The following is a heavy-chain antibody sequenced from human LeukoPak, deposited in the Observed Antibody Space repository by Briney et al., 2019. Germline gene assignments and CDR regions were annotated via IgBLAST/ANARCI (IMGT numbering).Heavy chain of an antibody. J-gene: IGHJ4*02. V-gene: IGHV1-18*01. CDR3: ARSELELLDY. Sequence: GASVKVSCKASGYTFTSYGISWVRQAPGQGLEWMGWISAYNGNTNYAQKFQGRVTMTRDTSISTAYMELSRLRSDDTAVYYCARSELELLDYWGRGTLVTVSS. CDR1: GYTFTSYG. D-gene: IGHD1-7*01. CDR2: ISAYNGNT.